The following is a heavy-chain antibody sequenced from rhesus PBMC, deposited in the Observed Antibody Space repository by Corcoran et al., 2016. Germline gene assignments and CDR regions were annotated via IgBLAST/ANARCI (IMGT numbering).Heavy chain of an antibody. V-gene: IGHV1-200*01. CDR1: GYTFTSYY. CDR2: INPINGNT. J-gene: IGHJ4*01. Sequence: QVQLVQSGAEVKKPGTSVKLSCTASGYTFTSYYIKWVRQAPGQGLEWMGWINPINGNTSYAHKVHGRVTMTRDTSTNTAYMELNSLRSEDTAVYYCARDGFTPGSDFDYWGQGVLVTVSS. CDR3: ARDGFTPGSDFDY. D-gene: IGHD2-21*01.